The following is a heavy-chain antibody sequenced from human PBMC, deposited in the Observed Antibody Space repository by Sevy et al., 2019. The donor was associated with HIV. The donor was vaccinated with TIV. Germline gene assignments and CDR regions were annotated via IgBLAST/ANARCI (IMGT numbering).Heavy chain of an antibody. Sequence: SETLSPTCAVSGASITISTWWGWVRQPPGKGLEWIGEIHHTGSTNSNPSLKTRVTLSVDKSKIQFSLNLNSVTAADTAVYYCVRAKFGSVLGDALDIWGQGTMVTVSS. CDR3: VRAKFGSVLGDALDI. CDR2: IHHTGST. J-gene: IGHJ3*02. V-gene: IGHV4-4*02. CDR1: GASITISTW. D-gene: IGHD6-25*01.